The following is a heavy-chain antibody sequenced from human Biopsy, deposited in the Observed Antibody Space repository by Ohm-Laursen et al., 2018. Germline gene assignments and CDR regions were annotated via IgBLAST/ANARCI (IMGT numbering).Heavy chain of an antibody. CDR3: ARDLPSSYYYAMDV. CDR1: GASITSYY. V-gene: IGHV4-4*07. CDR2: TYKGGNT. J-gene: IGHJ6*02. Sequence: GTLSLTCFVSGASITSYYWSWIRQPAGKGLEWIGHTYKGGNTNHNPSLKSRVSTSVDTSKNQLSLTLRSVTAADTAVYYCARDLPSSYYYAMDVWGQGTTVTVSS.